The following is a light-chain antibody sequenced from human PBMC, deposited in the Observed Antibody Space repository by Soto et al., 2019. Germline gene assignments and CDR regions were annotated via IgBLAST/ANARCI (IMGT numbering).Light chain of an antibody. CDR2: LEGSGSY. V-gene: IGLV4-60*02. CDR3: ETWDSNTHTV. CDR1: SGHSSYI. J-gene: IGLJ3*02. Sequence: QLVPTQSSSASASLGSSVKLTCTLSSGHSSYIIACHQQQPGKAPRYLMKLEGSGSYNKGSGVPDRFSGSSSGADRYLTISNLKFEDEADYYCETWDSNTHTVFGGGTKLTVL.